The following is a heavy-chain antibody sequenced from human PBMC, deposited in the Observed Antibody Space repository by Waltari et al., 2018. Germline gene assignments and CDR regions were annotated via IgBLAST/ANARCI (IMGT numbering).Heavy chain of an antibody. CDR3: ARSGFMDV. CDR2: INPNGNTI. CDR1: GFPFSTYW. V-gene: IGHV3-74*01. Sequence: EVQLVESGGGFVQPGGSLRLSCAASGFPFSTYWMNWARQAPGEGLVWVSRINPNGNTIVYADSVKGRFTTSRDNAKNTLYLQMNSLRDDDTAVYYCARSGFMDVWGQGTTVTVSS. J-gene: IGHJ6*02. D-gene: IGHD3-10*01.